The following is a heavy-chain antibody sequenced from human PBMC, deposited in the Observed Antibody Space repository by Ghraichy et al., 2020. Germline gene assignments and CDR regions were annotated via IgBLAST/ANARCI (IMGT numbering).Heavy chain of an antibody. CDR2: FDPEDGET. CDR3: ATEERQYSSGWPAPAY. V-gene: IGHV1-24*01. D-gene: IGHD6-19*01. J-gene: IGHJ4*02. CDR1: GYTLTELS. Sequence: ASVKVSCKVSGYTLTELSMHWVRQAPGKGLEWMGGFDPEDGETIYAQKFQGRVTMTEDTSTDTAYMELSSLRSEDTAVYYCATEERQYSSGWPAPAYWGQGTLVTVSS.